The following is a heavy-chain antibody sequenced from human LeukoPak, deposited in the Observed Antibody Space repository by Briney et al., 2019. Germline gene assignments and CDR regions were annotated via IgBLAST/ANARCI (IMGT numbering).Heavy chain of an antibody. CDR1: GFILSDYW. CDR3: AKGGHKLDIQATRYYYGVDD. Sequence: GGSLRLSCAASGFILSDYWMHWVRQRPGGGLVHVSSIENDGSRTVYADSVKGRFTVSRDDAKNTMYLQMNSLRAEDTAIYYCAKGGHKLDIQATRYYYGVDDWGQGTTVTVSS. CDR2: IENDGSRT. J-gene: IGHJ6*02. V-gene: IGHV3-74*03. D-gene: IGHD5-12*01.